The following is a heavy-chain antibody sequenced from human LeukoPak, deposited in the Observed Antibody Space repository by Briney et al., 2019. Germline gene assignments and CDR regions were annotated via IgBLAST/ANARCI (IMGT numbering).Heavy chain of an antibody. CDR3: ARAKEDIVVVPASSYYFDY. CDR1: GGSISSYY. V-gene: IGHV4-59*12. D-gene: IGHD2-2*01. J-gene: IGHJ4*02. CDR2: IYYSGST. Sequence: SETLSLTCTVSGGSISSYYWSWIRQPPGKGLEWIGYIYYSGSTNYNPSLKSRVTISVDTSKNQFSLKLSSVTAADTAVYYCARAKEDIVVVPASSYYFDYWGQGTLVTVSS.